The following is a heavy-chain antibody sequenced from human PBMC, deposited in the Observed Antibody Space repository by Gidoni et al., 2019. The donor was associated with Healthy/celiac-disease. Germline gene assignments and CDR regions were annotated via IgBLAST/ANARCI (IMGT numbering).Heavy chain of an antibody. CDR3: ARAGPGGTWGNWFDP. CDR1: GATFSSYA. CDR2: TIPIFGTA. J-gene: IGHJ5*02. Sequence: QVQLVQSGAEGKKPGSSVKVSCKASGATFSSYAISWVRQAPGQGLEWMGGTIPIFGTANYAQKFQGRVTITADESTSTAYMELSSLISEDTAVYYCARAGPGGTWGNWFDPWGQGTLVTVSS. D-gene: IGHD3-16*01. V-gene: IGHV1-69*01.